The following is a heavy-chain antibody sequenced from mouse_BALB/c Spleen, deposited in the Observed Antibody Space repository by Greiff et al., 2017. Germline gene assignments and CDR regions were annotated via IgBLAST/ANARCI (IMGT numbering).Heavy chain of an antibody. CDR3: ARYYYGSRGYFDY. Sequence: EVKLMESGPSLVKPSQTLSLTCSVTGDSITSGYWNWIRKFPGNKLEYMGYISYSGSTYYNPSLKSRISITRDTSKNQYYLQLNSVTTEDTATYYCARYYYGSRGYFDYWGQGTTLTVSS. CDR1: GDSITSGY. J-gene: IGHJ2*01. D-gene: IGHD1-1*01. CDR2: ISYSGST. V-gene: IGHV3-8*02.